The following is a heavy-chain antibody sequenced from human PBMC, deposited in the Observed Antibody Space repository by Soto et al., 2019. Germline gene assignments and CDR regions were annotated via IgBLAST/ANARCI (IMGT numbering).Heavy chain of an antibody. J-gene: IGHJ6*03. CDR2: ISSSSSYI. Sequence: EVQLVESGGGLVKPGGSLRLSCAASGFTFSSYSMNWVRQAPGKGLEWVSSISSSSSYIYYADSVKGRFTISRDNAKNSLYLQMNSLRDEDTAVYYCARARAVMDYYYYMDVWGKGTTVTVSS. CDR3: ARARAVMDYYYYMDV. CDR1: GFTFSSYS. V-gene: IGHV3-21*01. D-gene: IGHD2-8*01.